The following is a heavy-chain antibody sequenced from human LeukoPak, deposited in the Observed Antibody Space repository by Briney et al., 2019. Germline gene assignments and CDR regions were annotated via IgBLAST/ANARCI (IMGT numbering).Heavy chain of an antibody. CDR2: IIPIFGTA. CDR1: GGTFSSYA. Sequence: SVKVSCKASGGTFSSYAISWVRQAPGQGLEWMGGIIPIFGTANYAQKFQGRVTITADESTSTAYMELSSLRSEDTAVYYCARVLAYCSSTSCRDYWGQGTLVTVSS. V-gene: IGHV1-69*13. CDR3: ARVLAYCSSTSCRDY. J-gene: IGHJ4*02. D-gene: IGHD2-2*01.